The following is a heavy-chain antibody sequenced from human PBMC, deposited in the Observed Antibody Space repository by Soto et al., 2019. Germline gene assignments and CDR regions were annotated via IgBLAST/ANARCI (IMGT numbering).Heavy chain of an antibody. CDR3: ARLFDNGGPDY. D-gene: IGHD2-8*01. J-gene: IGHJ4*02. V-gene: IGHV4-39*01. Sequence: SETLSLTCTVSGVSITSSSSAYWGWIRQPPGKGLEWIGSIYYSGTTYYNPSLKSRVTISVDTSKKHFSLKLSSVTAADTGVYYCARLFDNGGPDYWGQGTLVTVSS. CDR2: IYYSGTT. CDR1: GVSITSSSSAY.